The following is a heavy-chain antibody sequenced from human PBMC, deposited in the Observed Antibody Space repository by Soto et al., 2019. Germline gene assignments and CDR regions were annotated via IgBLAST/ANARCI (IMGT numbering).Heavy chain of an antibody. V-gene: IGHV1-3*01. Sequence: GASVKVSCKASGYTFTSYAMHWVRQAPGQRLERMGWINAGNGNTKYSQKFQGRVTITRDTSASTAYMELSSLRSEDTAVYYCARGITLPTPLDYGGQGTLVTVSS. CDR3: ARGITLPTPLDY. CDR2: INAGNGNT. CDR1: GYTFTSYA. J-gene: IGHJ4*02. D-gene: IGHD1-20*01.